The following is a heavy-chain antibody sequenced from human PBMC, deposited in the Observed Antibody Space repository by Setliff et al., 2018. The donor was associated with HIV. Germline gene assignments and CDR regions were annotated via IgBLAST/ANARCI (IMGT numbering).Heavy chain of an antibody. CDR1: GGSISSSSYY. V-gene: IGHV4-39*01. D-gene: IGHD1-26*01. CDR2: IYYSGRT. CDR3: ARIVRWELVATSTFFYYYMDV. J-gene: IGHJ6*03. Sequence: SETLSLTCTVSGGSISSSSYYWGWIRQPPGKGLEWIGSIYYSGRTHHNPSLESRVATSVDTSKNQFSLKLSSVTAADTAVYYCARIVRWELVATSTFFYYYMDVWGKGTTVTVSS.